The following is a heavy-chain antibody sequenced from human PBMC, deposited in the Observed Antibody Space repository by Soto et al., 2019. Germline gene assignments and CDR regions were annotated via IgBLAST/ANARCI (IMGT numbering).Heavy chain of an antibody. CDR1: GGTFSSYA. D-gene: IGHD3-10*01. V-gene: IGHV1-69*13. CDR2: IIPIFGTA. CDR3: ATYPTYGSGYYFDY. J-gene: IGHJ4*02. Sequence: ASVKVSCKASGGTFSSYAISWVRQAPGQGLEWMGGIIPIFGTANYAQKFQGRVTITADESTSTAYMELSSLRSEDTAVYYCATYPTYGSGYYFDYWGQGTLVTVSS.